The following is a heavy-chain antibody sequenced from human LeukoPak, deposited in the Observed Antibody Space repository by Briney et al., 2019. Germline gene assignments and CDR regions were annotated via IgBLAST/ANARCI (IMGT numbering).Heavy chain of an antibody. CDR1: GFTFSSYG. Sequence: GGSLRLSCAASGFTFSSYGMHWVRQAPGKGLEWVAFIRYDGSNKYYADSVKGRFTISRDNSKNTLYLQMNSLRAEDTAVYYCAKDGEQLAAYYYYMDVWGKGTTVTISS. J-gene: IGHJ6*03. CDR2: IRYDGSNK. V-gene: IGHV3-30*02. D-gene: IGHD6-13*01. CDR3: AKDGEQLAAYYYYMDV.